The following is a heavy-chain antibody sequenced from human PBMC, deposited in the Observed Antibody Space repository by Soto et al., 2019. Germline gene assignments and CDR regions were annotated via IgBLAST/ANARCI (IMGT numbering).Heavy chain of an antibody. J-gene: IGHJ4*02. V-gene: IGHV2-5*02. Sequence: QITLKESGPTLVKPTQTLTLTCTFSGFSLSTSGVGVGWIRQPPGKALEWLALIYWDDDKRYSPSLKSRLTITKDTSKNQVVLTMTNMEPVDTATYYCALTTEGAPNFDYWGQGTLVTVSS. CDR1: GFSLSTSGVG. CDR3: ALTTEGAPNFDY. CDR2: IYWDDDK.